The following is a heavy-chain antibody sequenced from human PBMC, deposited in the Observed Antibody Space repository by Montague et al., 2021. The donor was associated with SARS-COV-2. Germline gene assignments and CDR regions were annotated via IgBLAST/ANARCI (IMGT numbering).Heavy chain of an antibody. D-gene: IGHD3-3*01. Sequence: SETLSLTCSVSGASITTYYCSWIRQAPGKGLERIAYIFHSWHTNYNPSLRSRVTISVDTSKNQFSLKLSSVTAAATAVSYCARHSGDYAIFGVVIYYMDVWGKGTTVTVSS. CDR2: IFHSWHT. CDR3: ARHSGDYAIFGVVIYYMDV. J-gene: IGHJ6*03. CDR1: GASITTYY. V-gene: IGHV4-59*08.